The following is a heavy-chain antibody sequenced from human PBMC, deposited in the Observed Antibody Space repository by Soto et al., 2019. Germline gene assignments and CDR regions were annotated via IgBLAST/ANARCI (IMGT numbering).Heavy chain of an antibody. V-gene: IGHV4-59*08. J-gene: IGHJ5*02. D-gene: IGHD6-19*01. CDR1: GGSLSCYY. CDR2: SYYTGSNNY. Sequence: HVHLHESGPGLVKHSETLSLTCTISGGSLSCYYWAWVRQSPRKGLEWIGYSYYTGSNNYNYNPPLSSRVYMTVDTAQDQFALTLRAVTAADSDVDCCGRHLRGWYLDRCGQGTLV. CDR3: GRHLRGWYLDR.